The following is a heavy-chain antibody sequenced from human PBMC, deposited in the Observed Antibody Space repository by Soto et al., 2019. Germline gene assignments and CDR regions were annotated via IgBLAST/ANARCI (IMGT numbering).Heavy chain of an antibody. J-gene: IGHJ4*02. CDR1: GFSLSTSGVG. Sequence: SGPTLVNPTQTLTLTCTFSGFSLSTSGVGVGWIRQPPGKALEWLALIYWNDDKRYSLSLKSRLTITKDTSKIQVVLTMTNMDPVDTATYYCAHSLKEGALRYFDWFPLYWGQGTLVTVSS. CDR3: AHSLKEGALRYFDWFPLY. CDR2: IYWNDDK. V-gene: IGHV2-5*01. D-gene: IGHD3-9*01.